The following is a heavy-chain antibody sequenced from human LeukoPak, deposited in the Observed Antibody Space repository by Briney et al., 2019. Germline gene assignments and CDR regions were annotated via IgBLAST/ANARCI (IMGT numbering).Heavy chain of an antibody. V-gene: IGHV3-23*01. CDR3: AKQLGYCSDGSCYFPY. D-gene: IGHD2-15*01. Sequence: GGSLRLSCAASGFTFSSSAMSWVRQAPGKGLEWVSAISNNGGYTYYADSVQGRFTISRDDYKSTLCLQMNSLRAEDTAVYYCAKQLGYCSDGSCYFPYWGQGTLVTVSS. J-gene: IGHJ4*02. CDR2: ISNNGGYT. CDR1: GFTFSSSA.